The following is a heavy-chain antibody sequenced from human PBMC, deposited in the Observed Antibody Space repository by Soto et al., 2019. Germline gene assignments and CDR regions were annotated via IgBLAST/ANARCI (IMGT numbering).Heavy chain of an antibody. CDR2: FDPEDGET. J-gene: IGHJ4*02. D-gene: IGHD3-10*01. CDR3: ATAPKRIWFGETPQPDY. CDR1: GYTLTELS. Sequence: ASVKVSCKVSGYTLTELSMHWVRQAPGKGLEWMGGFDPEDGETIYAQKFQGRVTMTEDTSTDTAYMELSSLRSEDTAVYYCATAPKRIWFGETPQPDYWGQGTLVTVSS. V-gene: IGHV1-24*01.